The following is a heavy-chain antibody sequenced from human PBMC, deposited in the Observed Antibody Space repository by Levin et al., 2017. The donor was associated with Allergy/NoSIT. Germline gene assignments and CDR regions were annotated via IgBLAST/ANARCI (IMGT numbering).Heavy chain of an antibody. CDR1: GGSFSGYY. J-gene: IGHJ4*02. Sequence: GSLRLSCAVYGGSFSGYYWSWIRQPPGKGLECIGEINHSGSTNYNPSLKSRVTISVDTSKNQFSLKLSSVTAADTAVYYCARGQDSSSSVWGQGTLVTVSS. V-gene: IGHV4-34*01. CDR3: ARGQDSSSSV. CDR2: INHSGST. D-gene: IGHD6-6*01.